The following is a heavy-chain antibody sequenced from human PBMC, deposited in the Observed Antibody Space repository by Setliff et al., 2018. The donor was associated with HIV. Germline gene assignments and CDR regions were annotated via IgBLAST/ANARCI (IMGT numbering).Heavy chain of an antibody. V-gene: IGHV3-21*01. D-gene: IGHD3-3*01. Sequence: GESLKISCAASGFTFSNYAMSWVRQAPGKGLEWVSSIDIGRGDIFYADSVQGRFTISRDNAKNSLYLQMDGLRAEDTAVYFCARDNLYYNTWNASPVYGLDVWGQGTTVTISS. CDR1: GFTFSNYA. J-gene: IGHJ6*02. CDR3: ARDNLYYNTWNASPVYGLDV. CDR2: IDIGRGDI.